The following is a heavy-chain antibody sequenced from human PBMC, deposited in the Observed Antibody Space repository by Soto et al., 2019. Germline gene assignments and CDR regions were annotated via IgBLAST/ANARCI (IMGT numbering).Heavy chain of an antibody. CDR1: GGSISSYY. D-gene: IGHD5-12*01. CDR2: IYYGGST. CDR3: ARSEVAGAFDI. V-gene: IGHV4-59*08. J-gene: IGHJ3*02. Sequence: QVQLQESGPGLVKPSETLSLTCTVSGGSISSYYWSWIRQSPGKGLEWIGYIYYGGSTNYNPSLKSRVTISVDTSKNQVSLKVNSVTAADTAVYYCARSEVAGAFDIWGQGTMVTVSS.